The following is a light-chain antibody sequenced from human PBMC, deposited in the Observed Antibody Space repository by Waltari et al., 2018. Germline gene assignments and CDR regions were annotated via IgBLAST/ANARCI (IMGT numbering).Light chain of an antibody. CDR1: TSNIGKNT. Sequence: QSILTQPPPASGTPGQSVTISCSGTTSNIGKNTVNWYQHVPGMAPKLLLFSNDQRPSGVPDRFSGSKSGTSASLAISGLQSEDEADFYCATWDDNLDMLLFGGGTKLTVL. J-gene: IGLJ3*02. CDR3: ATWDDNLDMLL. V-gene: IGLV1-44*01. CDR2: SND.